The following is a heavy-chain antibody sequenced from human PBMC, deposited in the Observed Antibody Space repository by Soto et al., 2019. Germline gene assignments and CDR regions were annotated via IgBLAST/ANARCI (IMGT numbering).Heavy chain of an antibody. J-gene: IGHJ5*02. V-gene: IGHV4-31*03. CDR3: ARVFSDSSSFFDP. CDR1: GGSISSGTYY. Sequence: QVQLQESGPGLVKPSQTLSLTCTVSGGSISSGTYYWSWIGQHPGKVLEWIGYIYYSGSTSYNPSLKSRVTISVDTSKNHFSLKLSSVTAADTAVYYCARVFSDSSSFFDPWGQGTLVTVSS. CDR2: IYYSGST. D-gene: IGHD6-13*01.